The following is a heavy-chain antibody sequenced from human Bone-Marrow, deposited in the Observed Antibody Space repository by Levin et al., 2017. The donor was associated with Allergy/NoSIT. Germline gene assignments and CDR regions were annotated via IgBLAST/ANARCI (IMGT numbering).Heavy chain of an antibody. CDR1: GYTFTAFY. CDR2: IDPTNGDS. V-gene: IGHV1-2*06. D-gene: IGHD3-16*01. J-gene: IGHJ5*02. Sequence: ASVKVSCKASGYTFTAFYMHWVRQAPGQGLEWMGRIDPTNGDSNHAQNFQGRVTMTRDTSSSTAYMELSRLRSDDTAVYYCARAGGNWFDPWGQGTLVTVSS. CDR3: ARAGGNWFDP.